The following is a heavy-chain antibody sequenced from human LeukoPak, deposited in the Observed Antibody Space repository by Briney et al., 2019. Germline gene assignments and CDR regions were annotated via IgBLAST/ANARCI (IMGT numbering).Heavy chain of an antibody. V-gene: IGHV1-2*06. D-gene: IGHD3-10*01. CDR3: ARELITMVRGVTPFDY. CDR1: GYTFTGYY. J-gene: IGHJ4*02. Sequence: ASVKVSCKASGYTFTGYYMHWVRQAPGQGLEWMGRINPNSGGTNYAQKFQGRVTMTRDTSISTAYMELGRLRSDDTAVYYCARELITMVRGVTPFDYWGQGTLVTVSS. CDR2: INPNSGGT.